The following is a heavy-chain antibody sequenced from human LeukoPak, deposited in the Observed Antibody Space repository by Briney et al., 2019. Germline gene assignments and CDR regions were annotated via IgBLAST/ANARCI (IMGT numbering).Heavy chain of an antibody. J-gene: IGHJ5*02. D-gene: IGHD3-10*01. CDR2: INPSGGST. Sequence: PSVKVSCKASGYTFTSYYMHWVRQAPGQGLEWMEIINPSGGSTSYAQKFQGRVTMTRDTSTSTVYMELSRLRSEDTAAYYCARDHGSGRDWFDPWGQGSLVTVSS. V-gene: IGHV1-46*01. CDR1: GYTFTSYY. CDR3: ARDHGSGRDWFDP.